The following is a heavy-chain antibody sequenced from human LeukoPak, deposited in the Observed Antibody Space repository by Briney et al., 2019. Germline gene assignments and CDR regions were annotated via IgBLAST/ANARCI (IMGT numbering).Heavy chain of an antibody. CDR3: ARERCSGGSCYLGGVLRGYFDS. CDR1: GGSISSYY. Sequence: SETLSLTCTVSGGSISSYYWSWIRQPPGKGLEWIGHIYYSGSTNYNPSLKSRVTISVDTSKNHFSLKLSSVTAADTAVYYCARERCSGGSCYLGGVLRGYFDSWGQGTLVTVSS. J-gene: IGHJ4*02. CDR2: IYYSGST. V-gene: IGHV4-59*01. D-gene: IGHD2-15*01.